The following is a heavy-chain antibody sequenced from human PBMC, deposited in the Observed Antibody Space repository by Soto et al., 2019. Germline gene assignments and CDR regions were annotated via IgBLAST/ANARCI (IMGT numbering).Heavy chain of an antibody. CDR3: AKDDVSGDGLWLVSD. CDR1: GFSFDKYA. CDR2: ITGSGRSI. D-gene: IGHD2-21*02. Sequence: DVQLLESGGGLVQPGGSLKLSCVASGFSFDKYAMIWVRQAPGKGQEWVSGITGSGRSIQYTASAKGRFTISRDNSKNTVYLQMDYLRAEDTAMYYCAKDDVSGDGLWLVSDWGQGTPVTVS. V-gene: IGHV3-23*01. J-gene: IGHJ4*02.